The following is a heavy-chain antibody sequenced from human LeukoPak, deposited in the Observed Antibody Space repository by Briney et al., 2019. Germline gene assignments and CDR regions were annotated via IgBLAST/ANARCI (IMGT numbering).Heavy chain of an antibody. CDR1: GFTFSNAW. V-gene: IGHV3-66*01. J-gene: IGHJ6*03. CDR2: IYSGGST. Sequence: GSLRLSCAASGFTFSNAWMSWVRQAPGKGLEWVSVIYSGGSTYYADSVKGRFTISRDTSKNTLYLQMDSLRVEDTAVYFCARDRDNYMDVWGKGTTVTISS. CDR3: ARDRDNYMDV.